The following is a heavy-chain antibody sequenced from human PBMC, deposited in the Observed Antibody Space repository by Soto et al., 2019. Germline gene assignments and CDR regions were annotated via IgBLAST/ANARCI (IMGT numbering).Heavy chain of an antibody. J-gene: IGHJ3*02. CDR3: ARGRGSWNYGGAFDI. V-gene: IGHV4-34*01. CDR1: GGSFSGYY. CDR2: INHSGST. D-gene: IGHD1-7*01. Sequence: SETLSLTCAVYGGSFSGYYWSWIRQPPGKGLEWIGEINHSGSTNYNPSLKSRVTISVDTSKNQFSLKLSSVTAADTAVYYCARGRGSWNYGGAFDIWGQGTMVTVSS.